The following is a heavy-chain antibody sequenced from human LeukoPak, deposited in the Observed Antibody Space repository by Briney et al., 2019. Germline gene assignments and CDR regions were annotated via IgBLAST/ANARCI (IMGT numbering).Heavy chain of an antibody. Sequence: GGSLRLSCAASGFNVSSNYMSWVRQAPGKGLEWVSTISGDGRSTFYADSVKGRFTISRDDSKTTLFLQMNSLRAEDTAIYYCARRYGGWGAFDIWGQGTVVTVSS. CDR3: ARRYGGWGAFDI. J-gene: IGHJ3*02. CDR1: GFNVSSNY. D-gene: IGHD4-23*01. CDR2: ISGDGRST. V-gene: IGHV3-23*01.